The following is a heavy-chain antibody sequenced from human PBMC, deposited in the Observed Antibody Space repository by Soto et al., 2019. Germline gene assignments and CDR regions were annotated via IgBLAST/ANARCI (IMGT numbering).Heavy chain of an antibody. D-gene: IGHD6-13*01. CDR1: GYSFTRYW. V-gene: IGHV5-51*01. Sequence: CESLKISRQGSGYSFTRYWIGLVRQKRGKGLEWIGIIYHGDSDTRSRPSFQGQAIISADKSISTAYLQWSSLKASDTAIYYCARTSYSSSLHGMDVWAQGTTVTAS. CDR3: ARTSYSSSLHGMDV. J-gene: IGHJ6*02. CDR2: IYHGDSDT.